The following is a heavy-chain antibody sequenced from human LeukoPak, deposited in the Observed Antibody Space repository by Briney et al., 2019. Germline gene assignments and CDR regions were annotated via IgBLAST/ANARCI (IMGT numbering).Heavy chain of an antibody. D-gene: IGHD4-17*01. CDR2: ISSSSSYI. CDR1: GFTFSSYS. Sequence: GGSLRLSCAASGFTFSSYSMNWVRQAPGKGLEWVSSISSSSSYIYYADSVKGRFTISRDNAKNSLYLQMNSLRAEDTAVYYCARSHVTTVTILLPNSKFDYWGQGTLVTVSS. J-gene: IGHJ4*02. V-gene: IGHV3-21*01. CDR3: ARSHVTTVTILLPNSKFDY.